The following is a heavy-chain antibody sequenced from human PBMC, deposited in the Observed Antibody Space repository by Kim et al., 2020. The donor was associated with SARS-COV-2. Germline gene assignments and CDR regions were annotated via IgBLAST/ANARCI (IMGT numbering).Heavy chain of an antibody. V-gene: IGHV1-2*02. D-gene: IGHD6-13*01. CDR1: GYTFTGYY. CDR3: ARLTGGSFAAAGTGYYFDY. CDR2: INPNSGGT. Sequence: ASVKVSCKASGYTFTGYYMHWVRQAPGQGLEWMGWINPNSGGTNYAQKFQGRVTMTRDTSISTAYMELSRLRSDDTAVYYCARLTGGSFAAAGTGYYFDYWGQGTLVTVSS. J-gene: IGHJ4*02.